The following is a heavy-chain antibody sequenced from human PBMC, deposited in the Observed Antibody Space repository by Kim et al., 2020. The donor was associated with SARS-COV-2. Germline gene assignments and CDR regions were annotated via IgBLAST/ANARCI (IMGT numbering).Heavy chain of an antibody. D-gene: IGHD6-13*01. Sequence: ADSVKGRFTISRDNSKNTLYLQMNSLRAEDTAVYYCAKGRWQQLPYYFDYWGQGTLVTVSS. J-gene: IGHJ4*02. V-gene: IGHV3-23*01. CDR3: AKGRWQQLPYYFDY.